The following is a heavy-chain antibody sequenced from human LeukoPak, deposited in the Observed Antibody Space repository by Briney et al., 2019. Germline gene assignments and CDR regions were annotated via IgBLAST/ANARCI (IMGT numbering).Heavy chain of an antibody. Sequence: ASVKVSCKASGYTFTSYAMHWVRQAPGQRLEWMGWINAGNGNTKYSQEFQGRVTITRDTSASTDYLELSSLRSEDTAVYYCARDNSVRGEAWWFNPWGQGTLVTVSS. D-gene: IGHD2-21*01. V-gene: IGHV1-3*03. CDR1: GYTFTSYA. CDR2: INAGNGNT. J-gene: IGHJ5*02. CDR3: ARDNSVRGEAWWFNP.